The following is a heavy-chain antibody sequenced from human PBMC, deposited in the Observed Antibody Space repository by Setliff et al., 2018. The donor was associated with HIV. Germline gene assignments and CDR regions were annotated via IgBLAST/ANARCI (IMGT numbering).Heavy chain of an antibody. V-gene: IGHV2-26*01. CDR2: IFSIDDK. CDR1: GFSLSNARMG. Sequence: LTLTCTVSGFSLSNARMGVSWIRQPPGKALEWLAHIFSIDDKSYSTSLKSRLTVSKDTSKSQVVLTMTNMDPVDTATYYCARIVFGGYRSIWYQDYWGQGTLVTVSS. J-gene: IGHJ4*02. D-gene: IGHD6-13*01. CDR3: ARIVFGGYRSIWYQDY.